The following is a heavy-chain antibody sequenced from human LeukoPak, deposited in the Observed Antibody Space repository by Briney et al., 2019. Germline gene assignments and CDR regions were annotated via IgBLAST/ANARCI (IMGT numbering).Heavy chain of an antibody. CDR1: GGSIISYY. CDR3: ARHRKATIFGVPNWFDP. D-gene: IGHD3-3*01. CDR2: VYYSGRT. V-gene: IGHV4-59*08. Sequence: SSETLSLTCTVSGGSIISYYWSWIRQPPGKGLEWIGFVYYSGRTNYNSSLKSRVSISVDTSKNQFSLKLSSVTAADTAVYYCARHRKATIFGVPNWFDPWGQGTLVTVSS. J-gene: IGHJ5*02.